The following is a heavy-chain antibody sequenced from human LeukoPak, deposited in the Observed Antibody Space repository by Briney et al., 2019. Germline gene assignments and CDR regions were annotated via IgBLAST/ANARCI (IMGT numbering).Heavy chain of an antibody. CDR2: INPNSGGT. CDR1: GYTFTGYY. D-gene: IGHD3-9*01. CDR3: ARARILTRYSTNLDY. V-gene: IGHV1-2*02. Sequence: AASVKVSCKASGYTFTGYYMHWVRQAPGQGLEWMGWINPNSGGTNYAQKFQGRVTMTRDTSISTAYMELSRLRSDDTAVYYCARARILTRYSTNLDYWGQGTLVTVSS. J-gene: IGHJ4*02.